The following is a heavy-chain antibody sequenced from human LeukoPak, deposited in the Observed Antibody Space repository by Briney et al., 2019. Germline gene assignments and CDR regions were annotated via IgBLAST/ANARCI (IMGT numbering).Heavy chain of an antibody. V-gene: IGHV3-23*01. CDR1: GXTXXNYA. Sequence: GXTXXNYAMSWVRQAPGKGLEWVSAISGSDGSTNYADSVKGRFTISRDNSKNTLYLQMNSLRAEDKAVYYXAKXLTTVXSQXXYWGQGTLVTVSS. J-gene: IGHJ4*02. D-gene: IGHD4-17*01. CDR3: AKXLTTVXSQXXY. CDR2: ISGSDGST.